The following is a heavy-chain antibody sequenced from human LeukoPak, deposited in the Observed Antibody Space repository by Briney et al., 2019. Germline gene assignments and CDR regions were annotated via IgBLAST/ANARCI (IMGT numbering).Heavy chain of an antibody. CDR3: ASPLAAADMGFDY. J-gene: IGHJ4*02. Sequence: ASVKVSCKASGYTFTGYYMHWVRQAPGQGLEWMGWINPNSGGTSYAQKFQGRVTMTRDTSISTAYMELSRLRSDDTAVYYCASPLAAADMGFDYWGQGTLVTVSS. D-gene: IGHD6-13*01. V-gene: IGHV1-2*02. CDR2: INPNSGGT. CDR1: GYTFTGYY.